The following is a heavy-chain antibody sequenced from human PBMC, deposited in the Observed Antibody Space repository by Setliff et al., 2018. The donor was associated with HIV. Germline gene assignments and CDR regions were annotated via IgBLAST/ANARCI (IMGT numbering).Heavy chain of an antibody. CDR2: IYHSEYT. J-gene: IGHJ6*02. CDR1: GGSISSDNW. CDR3: ARGHCGGTNCYGVDYYGMDV. Sequence: PSETLSLTCAVSGGSISSDNWWTWVRQAPGKGLEWIGEIYHSEYTNYNPSLKSRVSMSVDKSKNQFSVKLTSVTAADTAVYYCARGHCGGTNCYGVDYYGMDVWGQGTTVTVSS. D-gene: IGHD2-2*01. V-gene: IGHV4-4*02.